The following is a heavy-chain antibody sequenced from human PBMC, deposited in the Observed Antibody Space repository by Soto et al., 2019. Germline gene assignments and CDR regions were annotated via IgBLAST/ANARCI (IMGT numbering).Heavy chain of an antibody. V-gene: IGHV4-61*01. D-gene: IGHD3-16*01. CDR3: ARGLSMGQLPSHFDH. Sequence: LSLTCTVSGGSVSNDNFYWSWIRQPPGKGLEWIGYVHSSGITNYKPSLKWRVTISVDTSRNQFSLRLSSVTAADTAVYYCARGLSMGQLPSHFDHWGQGTMVTVYS. J-gene: IGHJ5*02. CDR1: GGSVSNDNFY. CDR2: VHSSGIT.